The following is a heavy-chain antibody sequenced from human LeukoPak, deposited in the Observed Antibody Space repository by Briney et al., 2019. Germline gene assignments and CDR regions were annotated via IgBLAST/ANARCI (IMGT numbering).Heavy chain of an antibody. CDR2: ISGSGSST. Sequence: HPGGSLRLSCAASGFSFSSYAMSWVRQAPGKGLEWVSAISGSGSSTYYADSVKGRFTISRDNSKDTLYLQMNSLRVEDMAVYYCAKDARGYTQPIDYWGQGTLVTVSS. D-gene: IGHD5-18*01. CDR1: GFSFSSYA. CDR3: AKDARGYTQPIDY. J-gene: IGHJ4*02. V-gene: IGHV3-23*01.